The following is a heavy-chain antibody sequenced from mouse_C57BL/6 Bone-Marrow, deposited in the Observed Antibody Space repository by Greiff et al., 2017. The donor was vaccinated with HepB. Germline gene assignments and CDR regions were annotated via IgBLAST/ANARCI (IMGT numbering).Heavy chain of an antibody. J-gene: IGHJ4*01. CDR2: IHPNSGST. CDR3: ARHDYYAMDY. CDR1: GYTFTSYW. Sequence: QVQLQQPGAELVKPGASVKLSCKASGYTFTSYWMHWVKQRPGQGLEWIGMIHPNSGSTNFNEKFKSKATLTVDKSSSTAYMQLSSLTSEDSAVYYCARHDYYAMDYWGQGTSVTVSS. V-gene: IGHV1-64*01.